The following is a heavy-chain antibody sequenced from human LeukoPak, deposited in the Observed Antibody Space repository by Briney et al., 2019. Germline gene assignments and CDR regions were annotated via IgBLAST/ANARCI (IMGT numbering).Heavy chain of an antibody. CDR3: ARRLERREYYFDY. V-gene: IGHV4-31*03. D-gene: IGHD1-1*01. CDR2: ISYSGST. Sequence: SQTLSLTCTVSGGSISSLGFYWGWIRQHPGKGLEWVGYISYSGSTYYKPSLKSRVAISADTSKNQFSLKLSSVTAADTAVYYCARRLERREYYFDYWGQGTLVTVSS. CDR1: GGSISSLGFY. J-gene: IGHJ4*02.